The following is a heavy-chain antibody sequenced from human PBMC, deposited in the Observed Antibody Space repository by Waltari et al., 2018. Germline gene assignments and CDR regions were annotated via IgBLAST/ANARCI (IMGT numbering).Heavy chain of an antibody. J-gene: IGHJ4*02. CDR1: GGTFSSYA. CDR2: IIPILGIA. D-gene: IGHD1-26*01. V-gene: IGHV1-69*10. Sequence: QVQLVQSGAEVKKPGSSVKVSCKASGGTFSSYAISWVRQAPGQGLEWMGGIIPILGIANYAQKFQGRVTITADKSTSTAYMELSRLRSDDTAVYYCARILGPSYYFDYWGQGTLVTVSS. CDR3: ARILGPSYYFDY.